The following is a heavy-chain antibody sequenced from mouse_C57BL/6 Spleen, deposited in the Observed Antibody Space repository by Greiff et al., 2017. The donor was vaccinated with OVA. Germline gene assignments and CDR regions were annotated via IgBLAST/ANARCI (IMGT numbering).Heavy chain of an antibody. J-gene: IGHJ1*03. CDR2: ISNKANGYTS. CDR1: GFTFTDYY. D-gene: IGHD4-1*01. Sequence: EVKLMESGGGLVQPGGSLSLSCAASGFTFTDYYMSWVRQPPGKALEWLGFISNKANGYTSEYSVSVKGRFTISRDNSQSILYLQMDALRAEDSATYNCARYSWDHWYLDVWGTGTTVTVSS. V-gene: IGHV7-3*01. CDR3: ARYSWDHWYLDV.